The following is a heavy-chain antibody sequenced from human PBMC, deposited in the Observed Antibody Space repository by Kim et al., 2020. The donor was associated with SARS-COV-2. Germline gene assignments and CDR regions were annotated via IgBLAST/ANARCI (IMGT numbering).Heavy chain of an antibody. CDR3: AKDLRWS. CDR1: GFTFSSYG. CDR2: ISYDGSNK. Sequence: GGSLRLSCAASGFTFSSYGMHWVRQAPGKGLEWVAVISYDGSNKYYADSVKGRFTISRDNSKNTLYLQMNSLRAEDTAVYYCAKDLRWSWGQGTLVTVPS. D-gene: IGHD2-15*01. V-gene: IGHV3-30*18. J-gene: IGHJ5*02.